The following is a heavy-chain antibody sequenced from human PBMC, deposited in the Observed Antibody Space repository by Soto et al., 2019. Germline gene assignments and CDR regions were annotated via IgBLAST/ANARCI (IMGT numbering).Heavy chain of an antibody. D-gene: IGHD4-17*01. V-gene: IGHV4-34*01. Sequence: SETLSLTCAVYGGSFSGYYWSWIRQPPGKGLEWIGEINHSGSTNYNPSLKSRVTISVDTSKNQFSLKLSSVTAADTAVYYCARANYGDYSLDYWGQGTLVTVS. J-gene: IGHJ4*02. CDR3: ARANYGDYSLDY. CDR1: GGSFSGYY. CDR2: INHSGST.